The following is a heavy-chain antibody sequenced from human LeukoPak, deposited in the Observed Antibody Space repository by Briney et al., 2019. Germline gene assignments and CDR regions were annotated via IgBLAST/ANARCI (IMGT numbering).Heavy chain of an antibody. CDR3: AIDYGDNDAFDV. CDR1: GYIFTNYG. CDR2: IRTYNGDT. Sequence: GASVKVSCKASGYIFTNYGITWLRQAPGQGPEWMGWIRTYNGDTEYAQNLQDRVTMTADTATGTAYMELRNLRHDDTAIFYCAIDYGDNDAFDVWGQGTLVTVSS. V-gene: IGHV1-18*01. J-gene: IGHJ3*01. D-gene: IGHD4-17*01.